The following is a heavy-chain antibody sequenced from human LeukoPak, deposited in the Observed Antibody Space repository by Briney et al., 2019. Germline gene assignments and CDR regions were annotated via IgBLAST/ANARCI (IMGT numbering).Heavy chain of an antibody. Sequence: GASVKVSSKASGFTSTSSAVQWVRQARGQRLEWIGWIVVGSDNTDYAQKFQERVAITRDMSTTTAYVELSSLRSEDTAVYYCAADIDYYDGSGYYKNFDYWGQGTLVTVSS. D-gene: IGHD3-22*01. CDR1: GFTSTSSA. J-gene: IGHJ4*02. CDR2: IVVGSDNT. CDR3: AADIDYYDGSGYYKNFDY. V-gene: IGHV1-58*01.